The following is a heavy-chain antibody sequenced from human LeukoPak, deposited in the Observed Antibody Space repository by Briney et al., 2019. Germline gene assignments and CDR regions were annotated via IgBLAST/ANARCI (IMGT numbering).Heavy chain of an antibody. CDR3: ARPRDYGDYDAFDI. Sequence: ASVKVSCKASGYTFTGYYMHWVRQAPGQGLEWMGWINPNSGDTKYAQKFQGRVTMTRDTSISTAYMELSRLRSDDTAVYYCARPRDYGDYDAFDIWGQGTMVTVSS. D-gene: IGHD4-17*01. V-gene: IGHV1-2*02. CDR2: INPNSGDT. CDR1: GYTFTGYY. J-gene: IGHJ3*02.